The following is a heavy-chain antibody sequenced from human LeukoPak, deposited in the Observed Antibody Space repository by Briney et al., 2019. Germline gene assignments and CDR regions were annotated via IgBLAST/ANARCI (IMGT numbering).Heavy chain of an antibody. CDR1: GFTFSSYA. CDR3: ARVNDPHYYYYGMDV. J-gene: IGHJ6*02. V-gene: IGHV3-30-3*01. Sequence: GGSLRLSCAASGFTFSSYAMHWVRQAPGKGLEWVAVISYDGSNKYYADSVKGRFTISRDNSKNTLYLQMNSLRAEDTAVYYCARVNDPHYYYYGMDVWGQGTTVTVSS. D-gene: IGHD3-16*01. CDR2: ISYDGSNK.